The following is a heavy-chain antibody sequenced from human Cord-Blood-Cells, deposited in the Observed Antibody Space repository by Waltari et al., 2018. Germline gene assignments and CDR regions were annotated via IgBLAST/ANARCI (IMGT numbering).Heavy chain of an antibody. Sequence: VQSGAEVKKPGASVKVSCKASGYTFTGYYMHWVRQAPGQGLEWMGWINPNSGGTNDAQKFQGRVPITRDTSISKAYMELSRLRSDDTAVCYCALPYYDFLSGYYDAFDIWGQGKMVTVS. V-gene: IGHV1-2*02. J-gene: IGHJ3*02. D-gene: IGHD3-3*01. CDR2: INPNSGGT. CDR1: GYTFTGYY. CDR3: ALPYYDFLSGYYDAFDI.